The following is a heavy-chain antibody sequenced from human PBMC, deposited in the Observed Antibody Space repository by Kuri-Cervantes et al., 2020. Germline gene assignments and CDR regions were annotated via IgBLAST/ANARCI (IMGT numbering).Heavy chain of an antibody. CDR2: INHSGST. V-gene: IGHV4-34*01. Sequence: GSLRLSCAVYGGSFSGYYWSWIRQPPGKGLEWIGEINHSGSTNYNPSLKSRVTISVDTSKNQFSLKLSSVTAADTAVYYCARGTGDDYGDYGHLGFWFDPWGQGTLVTVSS. J-gene: IGHJ5*02. D-gene: IGHD4-17*01. CDR3: ARGTGDDYGDYGHLGFWFDP. CDR1: GGSFSGYY.